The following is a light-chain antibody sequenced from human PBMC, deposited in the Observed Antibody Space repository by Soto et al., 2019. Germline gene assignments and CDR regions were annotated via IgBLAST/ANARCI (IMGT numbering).Light chain of an antibody. Sequence: SYELTQTPSVSVAPGQTARISCGENNIGGKSVHWYQRKPGQAPVLVVYDDRDRPSGISERFSGSNSGNTATLTISRVEAGDEADYFCQSWDSSRDRPLFGVGTKLTVL. J-gene: IGLJ3*02. V-gene: IGLV3-21*02. CDR1: NIGGKS. CDR2: DDR. CDR3: QSWDSSRDRPL.